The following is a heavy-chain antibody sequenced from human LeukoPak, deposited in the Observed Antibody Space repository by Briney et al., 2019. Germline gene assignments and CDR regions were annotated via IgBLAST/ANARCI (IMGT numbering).Heavy chain of an antibody. CDR2: IHYSGKV. CDR1: GVSLRSSGHW. D-gene: IGHD6-19*01. J-gene: IGHJ4*02. V-gene: IGHV4-39*01. CDR3: ARQSGDQSSAWYFDA. Sequence: SETLSLTCTVSGVSLRSSGHWWVWIRQPPGKGLEWIGSIHYSGKVYYNPSLKSRVTTSVDTSTDQFSLRLSSATAADTAIYYCARQSGDQSSAWYFDAWGQGTLVTVSS.